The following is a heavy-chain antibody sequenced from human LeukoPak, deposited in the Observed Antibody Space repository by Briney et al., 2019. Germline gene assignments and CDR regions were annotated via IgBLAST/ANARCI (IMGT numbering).Heavy chain of an antibody. CDR3: ARDQGYYDFWSGPPTTLTLDC. V-gene: IGHV1-18*01. CDR1: GYTFTSYG. J-gene: IGHJ4*02. CDR2: ISAYNGNT. D-gene: IGHD3-3*01. Sequence: ASVKVSCKASGYTFTSYGISWVRQAPGQGLEWMGWISAYNGNTNYAQKLQGRVTMTTDTSTSTAYMELRSLRSDDTAVYYCARDQGYYDFWSGPPTTLTLDCWGQGTLVTVSS.